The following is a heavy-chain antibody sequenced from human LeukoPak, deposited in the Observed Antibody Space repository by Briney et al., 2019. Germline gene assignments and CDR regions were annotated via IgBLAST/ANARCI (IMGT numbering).Heavy chain of an antibody. CDR3: ARDIRDDFWSGYYERRWFDP. Sequence: SETLSLTCAVSGYSISSGYYWGWIRQPPGKGLEWIGSIYHSGSTYYNPSLKSQVTISVDTSKNQFSLKLSSVTAADTAVYYCARDIRDDFWSGYYERRWFDPWGQGTLVTVSS. V-gene: IGHV4-38-2*02. CDR2: IYHSGST. CDR1: GYSISSGYY. D-gene: IGHD3-3*01. J-gene: IGHJ5*02.